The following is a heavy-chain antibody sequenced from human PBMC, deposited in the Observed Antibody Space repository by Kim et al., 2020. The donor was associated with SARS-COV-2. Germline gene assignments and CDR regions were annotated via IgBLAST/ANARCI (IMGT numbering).Heavy chain of an antibody. Sequence: SETLSLTCTVSGGSISSYYWSWIRQPPGKGLEWIGYIYYSGSTNYNPSLKSRVTISVDTSKNQFSLKLSSVTAADTAVYYCARGSSGYYFGVDAFDIWGQGTMVTVSS. CDR1: GGSISSYY. V-gene: IGHV4-59*13. CDR3: ARGSSGYYFGVDAFDI. J-gene: IGHJ3*02. CDR2: IYYSGST. D-gene: IGHD3-22*01.